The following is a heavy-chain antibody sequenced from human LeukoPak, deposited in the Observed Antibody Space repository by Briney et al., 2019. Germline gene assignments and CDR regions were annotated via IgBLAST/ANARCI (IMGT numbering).Heavy chain of an antibody. CDR2: IYYSGST. CDR3: ARVKGYYDFWSGQNYGMDV. V-gene: IGHV4-30-4*01. Sequence: ASETLSLTRTVSGGSISSGDYYWSWIRQPPGKGLEWIGYIYYSGSTYYNPSLKSRVTISVDTSKNQFSLKLSSVTAADTAVYYCARVKGYYDFWSGQNYGMDVWGQGTTVTVSS. J-gene: IGHJ6*02. CDR1: GGSISSGDYY. D-gene: IGHD3-3*01.